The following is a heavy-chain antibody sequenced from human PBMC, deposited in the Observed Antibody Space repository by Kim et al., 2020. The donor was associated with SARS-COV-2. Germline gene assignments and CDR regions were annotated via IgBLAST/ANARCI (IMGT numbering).Heavy chain of an antibody. V-gene: IGHV3-53*01. CDR2: LYSGGIT. D-gene: IGHD3-10*01. CDR1: GFSVSTNY. J-gene: IGHJ4*02. Sequence: GGSLRLSCAASGFSVSTNYMSWVRQAPGKGLEWVSALYSGGITYYADSVKGRFTISGDNSKNTLYLQMNSLRGEDTAMHYCARQIGVSSTYDSWGQGTLVTVSS. CDR3: ARQIGVSSTYDS.